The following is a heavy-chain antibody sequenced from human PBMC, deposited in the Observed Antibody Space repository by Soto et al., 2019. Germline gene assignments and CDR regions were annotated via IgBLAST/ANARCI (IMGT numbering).Heavy chain of an antibody. CDR1: GYTFTSYD. Sequence: QVQLVQSGAEVKKPGASVKVSCKASGYTFTSYDINWVRQATGQGLEWMGWMNPNSGNTGYAQKFQGRVTMTRNTSISTAYMELSSLRSEDTAVYYCARGRYYDFWSGYYWFDPWGQGTLVTVSS. CDR3: ARGRYYDFWSGYYWFDP. J-gene: IGHJ5*02. D-gene: IGHD3-3*01. V-gene: IGHV1-8*01. CDR2: MNPNSGNT.